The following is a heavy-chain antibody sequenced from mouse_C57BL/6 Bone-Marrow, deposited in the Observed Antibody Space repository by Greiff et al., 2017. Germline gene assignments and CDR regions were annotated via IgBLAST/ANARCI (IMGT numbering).Heavy chain of an antibody. CDR1: GFSLTSYA. V-gene: IGHV2-9-1*01. D-gene: IGHD1-1*01. CDR3: ARYYYGPFDY. Sequence: QVQLQQSGPGLVAPSQSLSITCTVSGFSLTSYAISWVRQPPGKGLEWIGVIWTGGGTNYNSALKSRLSISKDNSKSQVFLKMNSLQTDDTARYYCARYYYGPFDYWGQGTTLTVSS. J-gene: IGHJ2*01. CDR2: IWTGGGT.